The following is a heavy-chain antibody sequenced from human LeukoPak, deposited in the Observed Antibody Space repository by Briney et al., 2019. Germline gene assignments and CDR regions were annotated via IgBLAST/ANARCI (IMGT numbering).Heavy chain of an antibody. CDR3: ARDTNGYSYGYCFGY. CDR2: ISYDGSNK. Sequence: GGSLRLSCAASGFTFSSYAMHWVRQAPGKGLEWVAVISYDGSNKYYADSVKGRFTISRDNSKNTLYLQMNSLRAEDTAMYYCARDTNGYSYGYCFGYWGQGALVTVSS. J-gene: IGHJ4*02. CDR1: GFTFSSYA. V-gene: IGHV3-30-3*01. D-gene: IGHD5-18*01.